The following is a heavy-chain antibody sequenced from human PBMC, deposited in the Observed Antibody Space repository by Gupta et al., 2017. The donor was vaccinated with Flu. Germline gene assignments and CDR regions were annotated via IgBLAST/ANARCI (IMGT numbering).Heavy chain of an antibody. J-gene: IGHJ4*02. D-gene: IGHD5-12*01. CDR2: ISWNSGTI. CDR1: GSTFGDYA. V-gene: IGHV3-9*01. CDR3: AKDRGRWDYDSLDY. Sequence: EVQLVDSGGGLAQPGRSLRLSCPASGSTFGDYAMHWVRQAPGGGLEWVSSISWNSGTIAYADSVKGRFTISRDNAENSLYLQMNSLRPEDTAFYYCAKDRGRWDYDSLDYWGQGTLVTVSS.